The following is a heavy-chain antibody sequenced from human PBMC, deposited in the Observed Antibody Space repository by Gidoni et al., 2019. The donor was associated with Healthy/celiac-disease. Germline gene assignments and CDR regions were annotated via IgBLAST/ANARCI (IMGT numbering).Heavy chain of an antibody. Sequence: QVQLVPSGAEVKKPGASVKVSCTASGYTFTSYYMHWVRQAPGQGLEWMGIINPSGGSTSYAQKFQGRVTMTRDTSTSTVYMELSSLRSEDTAVYYCARVRTQSTMDTYYFDYWGQGTLVTVSS. J-gene: IGHJ4*02. CDR2: INPSGGST. CDR3: ARVRTQSTMDTYYFDY. V-gene: IGHV1-46*01. CDR1: GYTFTSYY. D-gene: IGHD3-10*01.